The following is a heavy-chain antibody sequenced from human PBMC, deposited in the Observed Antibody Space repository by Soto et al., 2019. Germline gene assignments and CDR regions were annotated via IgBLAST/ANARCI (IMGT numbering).Heavy chain of an antibody. D-gene: IGHD3-16*01. J-gene: IGHJ2*01. CDR3: AKDPFEYWYFDL. V-gene: IGHV3-30*18. CDR2: ISYDGSNK. CDR1: GFTFSSYG. Sequence: QVQLVESGGGGFQPGRSRSLSCAPSGFTFSSYGRHWVRQAPGKGLEWVAVISYDGSNKYYADSVKGRFTISRDNSKNTLYLQMNSLRAEDTAVYYCAKDPFEYWYFDLWGRGTLVTVSS.